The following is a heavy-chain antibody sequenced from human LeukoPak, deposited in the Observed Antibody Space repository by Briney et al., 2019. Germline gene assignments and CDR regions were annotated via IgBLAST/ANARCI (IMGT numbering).Heavy chain of an antibody. J-gene: IGHJ4*02. CDR2: INQSGIT. V-gene: IGHV4-34*01. Sequence: PPRTLSLTCAVYGASFSGFYWTWIRQPPGKGLEWIGEINQSGITNYSPSLKSRMVISVDTSKKQFSLKLNSVTAADTAVYYCARGGTFGEPFSRSWGQGTLVTVSS. CDR1: GASFSGFY. D-gene: IGHD3-10*01. CDR3: ARGGTFGEPFSRS.